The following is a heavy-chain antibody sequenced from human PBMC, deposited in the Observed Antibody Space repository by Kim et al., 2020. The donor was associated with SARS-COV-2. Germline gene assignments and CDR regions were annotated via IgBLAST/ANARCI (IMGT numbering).Heavy chain of an antibody. D-gene: IGHD1-26*01. V-gene: IGHV2-70*11. CDR2: IDWDDDK. CDR3: ARKVADSGGYYVHFDH. Sequence: SGPTLVNPTQTLTLTCTLSGFSLSTSGMCVSWIRQPPGKALEWLARIDWDDDKYYSRSLKTRLTISKDTSKNQVVLTMTNMDPVDTATYYCARKVADSGGYYVHFDHWGPGTLVTVSS. CDR1: GFSLSTSGMC. J-gene: IGHJ4*02.